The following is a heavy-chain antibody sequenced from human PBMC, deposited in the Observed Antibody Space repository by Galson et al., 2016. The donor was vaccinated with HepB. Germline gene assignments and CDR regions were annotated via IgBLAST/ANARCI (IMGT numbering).Heavy chain of an antibody. J-gene: IGHJ6*02. V-gene: IGHV4-31*03. Sequence: TLSLTCNVSGVSITTGGYYWSWIRQHPGKGLEWIGYTFYSGSTHHNPSLKSRLTMSLDTSNNQFSLNLSSVTAADSAVYYCARGGNARNPYFYDYYAMDVGGQGTTVTVSS. CDR1: GVSITTGGYY. CDR3: ARGGNARNPYFYDYYAMDV. CDR2: TFYSGST. D-gene: IGHD1-14*01.